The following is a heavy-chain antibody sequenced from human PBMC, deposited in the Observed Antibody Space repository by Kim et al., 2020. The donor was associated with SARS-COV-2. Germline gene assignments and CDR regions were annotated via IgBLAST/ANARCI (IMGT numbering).Heavy chain of an antibody. CDR3: FADNEGDPSGYPI. J-gene: IGHJ4*02. CDR1: IFTFNNFF. Sequence: GGSLRLSCAASIFTFNNFFMTWVRQAPGKGLEWVSVISGDGTTIYYADSVRGRFTVSRDNSKRTLYLQMNSLRAEDTAMYYCFADNEGDPSGYPIWGQGTLVTVSS. D-gene: IGHD3-22*01. CDR2: ISGDGTTI. V-gene: IGHV3-23*01.